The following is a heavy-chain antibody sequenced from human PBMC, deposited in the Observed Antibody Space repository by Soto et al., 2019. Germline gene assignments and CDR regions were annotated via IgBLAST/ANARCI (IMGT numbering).Heavy chain of an antibody. CDR1: GGTFSSYA. CDR3: ASPSSRYSTYYFDY. J-gene: IGHJ4*02. Sequence: QVQLVQSGAEVKKPGSSVKVSCTASGGTFSSYAISWVRQAPGQGLEWMGGIIPIFGTANYAQKFQGRVTITADESTSTAYLELSILGYEDTAVYYCASPSSRYSTYYFDYWGQGTLVTVSS. V-gene: IGHV1-69*01. CDR2: IIPIFGTA. D-gene: IGHD6-13*01.